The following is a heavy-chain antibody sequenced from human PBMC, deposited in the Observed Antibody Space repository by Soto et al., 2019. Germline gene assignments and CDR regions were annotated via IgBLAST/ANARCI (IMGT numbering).Heavy chain of an antibody. J-gene: IGHJ4*02. CDR1: GGSFSGYY. V-gene: IGHV4-34*01. CDR2: INHSGST. Sequence: SETLSLTCAVYGGSFSGYYWSWIRQPPGKGLEWIGEINHSGSTNYNPSLKSRVTISVDTSKNQFSLKLSSVTAADTTVYYCASGDYGDAFIDYWGQGTLVTVSS. CDR3: ASGDYGDAFIDY. D-gene: IGHD4-17*01.